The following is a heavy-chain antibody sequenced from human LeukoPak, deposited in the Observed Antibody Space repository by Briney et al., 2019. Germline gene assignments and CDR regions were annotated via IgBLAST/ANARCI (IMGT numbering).Heavy chain of an antibody. CDR1: GGTFSSYA. Sequence: GASVKVSCKASGGTFSSYAISWVRQAPGQGLEWMGGIIPIFGTANYAQKLQGRVTMTTDTSTSTAYMELRSLRSDDTAVYYCARDRPPFDFWSGYYRFDYWGQGTLVTVSS. D-gene: IGHD3-3*01. V-gene: IGHV1-69*05. CDR2: IIPIFGTA. J-gene: IGHJ4*02. CDR3: ARDRPPFDFWSGYYRFDY.